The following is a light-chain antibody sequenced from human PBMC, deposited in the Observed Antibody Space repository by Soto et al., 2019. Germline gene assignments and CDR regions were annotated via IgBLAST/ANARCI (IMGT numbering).Light chain of an antibody. V-gene: IGKV1D-12*01. CDR1: QDINNW. CDR3: QQANSFPLT. CDR2: TTS. J-gene: IGKJ4*01. Sequence: DIQMTQSPSSVSASVGDRVTITCRASQDINNWLAWYQQKPGKDPKLLIYTTSNLQSGVPSRFSGSGSGTDFTLTISSLQPEDFATYYCQQANSFPLTFGGGTKVEIK.